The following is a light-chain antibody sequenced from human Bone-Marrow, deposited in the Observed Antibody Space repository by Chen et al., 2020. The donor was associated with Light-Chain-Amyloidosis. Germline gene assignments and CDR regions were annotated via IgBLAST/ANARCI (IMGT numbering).Light chain of an antibody. CDR3: QQRSKWPPT. J-gene: IGKJ1*01. V-gene: IGKV3-11*01. Sequence: ELVLTQSPATLPVSPGDRATLSCRARQSVSKYLAWYQQKPGQAPRLIIYDASNRATGVPARFSGSGSGTDFTLTISSLEPEDFAVYYCQQRSKWPPTFGQGTKVEIK. CDR1: QSVSKY. CDR2: DAS.